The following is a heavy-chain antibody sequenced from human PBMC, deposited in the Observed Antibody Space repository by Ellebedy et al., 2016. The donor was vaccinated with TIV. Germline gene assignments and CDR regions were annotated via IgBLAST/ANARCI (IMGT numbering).Heavy chain of an antibody. CDR2: ISSSSSYI. CDR3: ARDRVVVPAAIDYYYYGMDV. D-gene: IGHD2-2*01. Sequence: GGSLRLXXAASGFTFSSYSMNWVRQAPGKGLEWVSSISSSSSYIYYADSVKGRFTISRDNAKNSLYLQMNSLRAEDTAVYYCARDRVVVPAAIDYYYYGMDVWGQGTTATVSS. CDR1: GFTFSSYS. J-gene: IGHJ6*02. V-gene: IGHV3-21*01.